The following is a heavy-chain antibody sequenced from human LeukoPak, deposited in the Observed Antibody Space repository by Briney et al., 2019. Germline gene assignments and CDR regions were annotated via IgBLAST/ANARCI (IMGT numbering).Heavy chain of an antibody. CDR3: ARGPMATTPRTHNWFDP. D-gene: IGHD5-24*01. CDR2: INPNSGGT. CDR1: GYTFTGYY. Sequence: ASVKVSCKASGYTFTGYYMHWVRQAPGQGLEWMGWINPNSGGTIYAQNFQGRVTMTRDTSISTAYMELSRLTSDDTAVYYCARGPMATTPRTHNWFDPWGQGTLVTVSS. J-gene: IGHJ5*02. V-gene: IGHV1-2*02.